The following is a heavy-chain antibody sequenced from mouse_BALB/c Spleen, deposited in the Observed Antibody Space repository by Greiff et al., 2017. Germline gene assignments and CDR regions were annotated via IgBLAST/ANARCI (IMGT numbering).Heavy chain of an antibody. J-gene: IGHJ1*01. CDR2: IDPANGNT. CDR3: ARGATLSCWYFDV. V-gene: IGHV14-3*02. Sequence: EVKLVESGAELVKPGASVKLSCTASGFNITDTYMHWVKQRPEQGLEWIGRIDPANGNTKYDPKFQGKATITADTSSNTAYLLLSSLTSEDTAVYYCARGATLSCWYFDVWGAGTTVTVSS. D-gene: IGHD3-1*01. CDR1: GFNITDTY.